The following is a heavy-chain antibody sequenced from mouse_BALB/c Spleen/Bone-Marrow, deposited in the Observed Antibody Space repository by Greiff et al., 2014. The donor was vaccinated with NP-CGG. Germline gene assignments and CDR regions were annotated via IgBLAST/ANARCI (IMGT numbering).Heavy chain of an antibody. V-gene: IGHV14-3*02. CDR3: ARWEYYAMDY. J-gene: IGHJ4*01. Sequence: EVQLQQSGAELVKPGASVKLSCTASGFNIKDTYMHWVKQRPEQGLEWIGRIDPANGNTKYDPKFQGKATITADTSSNTAYLQLSSVTSEDTDVYYCARWEYYAMDYWGQGTSVTVSS. CDR1: GFNIKDTY. D-gene: IGHD4-1*01. CDR2: IDPANGNT.